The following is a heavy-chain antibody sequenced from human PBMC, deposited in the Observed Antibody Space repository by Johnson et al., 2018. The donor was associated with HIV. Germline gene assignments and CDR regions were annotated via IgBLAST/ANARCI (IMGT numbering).Heavy chain of an antibody. D-gene: IGHD1-26*01. Sequence: VQLVESGGGVVQPGGYLRLSCAASGFTVSSNYMSWVRQAPGKGLEWVSVIYSGGSTYYVDSVKGRFTISRDNSKNTLYLQMNILRSEDTAVYYCAKDRYIKGASTGFDIWGQGTMVTVSS. CDR3: AKDRYIKGASTGFDI. J-gene: IGHJ3*02. CDR1: GFTVSSNY. CDR2: IYSGGST. V-gene: IGHV3-66*02.